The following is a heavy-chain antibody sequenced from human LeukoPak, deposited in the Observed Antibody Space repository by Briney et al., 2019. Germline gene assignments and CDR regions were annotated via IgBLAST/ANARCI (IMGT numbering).Heavy chain of an antibody. CDR1: GGSFSGYY. CDR2: INHSGST. V-gene: IGHV4-34*01. CDR3: ARGRGSGYYGSGSYYNLKYYFDY. Sequence: SETLSLTCAVYGGSFSGYYWSWIRQPPGKVLEWIGEINHSGSTNYNPSLKSRVTISVDTSKNQFSLKLSSVTAADTAVYYCARGRGSGYYGSGSYYNLKYYFDYWGQGTLVTVSS. J-gene: IGHJ4*02. D-gene: IGHD3-10*01.